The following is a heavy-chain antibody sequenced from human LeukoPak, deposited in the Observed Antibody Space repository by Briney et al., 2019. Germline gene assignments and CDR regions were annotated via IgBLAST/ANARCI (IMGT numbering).Heavy chain of an antibody. CDR3: ATGTDAYKTGH. Sequence: PSETLSLTCTVSGGSVTSGPYYWNWIRQPAGKRLEWIGYLYYTGSTNYNPSLKSRVTMSLDTSKNQFSLKLNSVTAADTAVYYCATGTDAYKTGHWGQGTLVTVSS. CDR2: LYYTGST. CDR1: GGSVTSGPYY. D-gene: IGHD5-24*01. V-gene: IGHV4-61*01. J-gene: IGHJ4*02.